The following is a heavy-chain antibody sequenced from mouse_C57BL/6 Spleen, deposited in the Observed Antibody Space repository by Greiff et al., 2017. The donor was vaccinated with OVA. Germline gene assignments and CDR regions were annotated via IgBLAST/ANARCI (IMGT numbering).Heavy chain of an antibody. D-gene: IGHD2-4*01. CDR3: AFYYDYYEGDYYAMDY. Sequence: QVQLQQPGAELVKPGASVKLSCKASGYTFTSYWMHWVKQRPGQGLEWIGMIHPNSGSTNYNEKFKSKATLTVDKSSSTAYMQLSSLTSEYSAVYYCAFYYDYYEGDYYAMDYWGQGTSVTVSS. CDR2: IHPNSGST. CDR1: GYTFTSYW. V-gene: IGHV1-64*01. J-gene: IGHJ4*01.